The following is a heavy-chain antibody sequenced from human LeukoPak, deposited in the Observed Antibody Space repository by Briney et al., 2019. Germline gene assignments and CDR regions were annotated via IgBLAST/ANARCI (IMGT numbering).Heavy chain of an antibody. J-gene: IGHJ5*02. CDR2: MNPNSGNT. D-gene: IGHD2-2*03. CDR1: GYTFTSYD. CDR3: ARGGSGYCSSTSCHKWFDP. V-gene: IGHV1-8*01. Sequence: EASVKVSCKASGYTFTSYDTNWVRQATGQGLEWMGWMNPNSGNTGYAQKFQGRVTMTRNTSISTAYMELSSLRSEDTAVYYCARGGSGYCSSTSCHKWFDPWGQGTLVTVSS.